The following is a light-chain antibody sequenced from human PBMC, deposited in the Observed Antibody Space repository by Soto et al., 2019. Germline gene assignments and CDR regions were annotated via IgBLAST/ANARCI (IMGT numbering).Light chain of an antibody. CDR3: PQYGSSPWT. Sequence: ETVLTQSPGTLSLSPGERATLSCRASQTIRSYYLDWYRQTPGQAPRLLIYGASNRATGIPDRFSGSGSGTDFTLIISTLEPEDFALYYCPQYGSSPWTFGQGTKVEIK. CDR1: QTIRSYY. J-gene: IGKJ1*01. V-gene: IGKV3-20*01. CDR2: GAS.